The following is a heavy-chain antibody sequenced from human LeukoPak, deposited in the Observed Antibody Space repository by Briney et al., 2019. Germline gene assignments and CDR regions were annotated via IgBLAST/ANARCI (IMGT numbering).Heavy chain of an antibody. CDR3: ARLIVGAIDY. V-gene: IGHV3-7*01. Sequence: GGSLRLSCAASGFTFSSYSMNWVRQAPGKGLEWGANIKQDGSEKYYVDSVKGRFTISRDNAKNSLYVQMNSLRAEDTAVYYCARLIVGAIDYWGQGTLVTVSS. CDR1: GFTFSSYS. D-gene: IGHD1-26*01. CDR2: IKQDGSEK. J-gene: IGHJ4*02.